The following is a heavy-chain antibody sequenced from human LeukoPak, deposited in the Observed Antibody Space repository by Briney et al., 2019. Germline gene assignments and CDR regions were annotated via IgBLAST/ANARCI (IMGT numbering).Heavy chain of an antibody. CDR2: ISGSGGST. V-gene: IGHV3-23*01. CDR1: GFTFSICA. D-gene: IGHD3-10*01. Sequence: GGSLRLSCAASGFTFSICAMNWVRQVPGKGLEWVSGISGSGGSTYYADSVKGRFTISRDSSKNTVYLQMNSLRAEDTAVYYCAKADGSYKTLIDYWGQGTLVTVSS. J-gene: IGHJ4*02. CDR3: AKADGSYKTLIDY.